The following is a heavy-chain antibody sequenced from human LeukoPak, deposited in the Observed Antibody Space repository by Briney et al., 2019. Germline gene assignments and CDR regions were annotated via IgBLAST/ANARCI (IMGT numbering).Heavy chain of an antibody. CDR3: AREVVVVDENWFDP. CDR1: GGSISSGGYS. Sequence: PSQTLSLTCAVSGGSISSGGYSWSWIRQPPGKGLEWIGYIYHSGSTYYNPSLKSRVTISVDRSKNQFSLKLSSVTAADTAVYYCAREVVVVDENWFDPWGQGTLVTVSS. J-gene: IGHJ5*02. CDR2: IYHSGST. D-gene: IGHD3-22*01. V-gene: IGHV4-30-2*01.